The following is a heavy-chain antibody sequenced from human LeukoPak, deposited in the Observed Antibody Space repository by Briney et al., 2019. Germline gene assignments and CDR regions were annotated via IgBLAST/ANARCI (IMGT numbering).Heavy chain of an antibody. CDR2: ISAYNGNT. CDR1: GYTFTSYG. CDR3: ARDPTTDIVVVPAAIPIPHYYYYYGMDV. Sequence: ASVKVSCKASGYTFTSYGISWVRQAPRQGLEWMGWISAYNGNTNYAQKLQGRVTMTTDTSTSTAYMELRSLRSDDTAVYYCARDPTTDIVVVPAAIPIPHYYYYYGMDVWGQGTTVTVSS. V-gene: IGHV1-18*01. J-gene: IGHJ6*02. D-gene: IGHD2-2*01.